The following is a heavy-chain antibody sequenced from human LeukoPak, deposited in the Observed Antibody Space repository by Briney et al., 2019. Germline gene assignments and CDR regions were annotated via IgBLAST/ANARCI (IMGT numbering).Heavy chain of an antibody. CDR1: GFPFTDYW. CDR3: ARDGTAAGLYFDL. Sequence: PGESLRLSCEVSGFPFTDYWMNWVRQAPGKGPEWVASIRQDGSEKTYVDSVKGRFTISRDNTKNSLSLQLNGLRAEDTAVYYCARDGTAAGLYFDLWGQGTLVTVSS. J-gene: IGHJ4*01. D-gene: IGHD6-13*01. CDR2: IRQDGSEK. V-gene: IGHV3-7*01.